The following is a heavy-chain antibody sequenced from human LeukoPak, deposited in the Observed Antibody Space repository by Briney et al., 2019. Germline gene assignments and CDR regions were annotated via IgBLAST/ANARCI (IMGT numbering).Heavy chain of an antibody. J-gene: IGHJ5*02. Sequence: PSETLSLTCTVSGDSISSYYWSWIQQPPGKGLEWIGYIYYSGNTNYNPSLKSRVTISVGTSKNQFSLKLSSVTAADTAVYYCAKGGSNSNRFDPWGQGTLVTVSS. V-gene: IGHV4-59*01. D-gene: IGHD4-11*01. CDR1: GDSISSYY. CDR3: AKGGSNSNRFDP. CDR2: IYYSGNT.